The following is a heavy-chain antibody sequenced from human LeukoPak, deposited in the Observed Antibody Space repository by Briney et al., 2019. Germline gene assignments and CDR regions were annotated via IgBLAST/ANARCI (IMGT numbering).Heavy chain of an antibody. V-gene: IGHV3-21*01. CDR3: ARGAVAGGFDC. Sequence: GGSLRLSCAASGFTFSSYSMNWVRQAPGKGLEWVSSISSSSSYIYYADSVKGRFTISRDNAKNSLYLQMNSLRAEGTAVYYCARGAVAGGFDCWGQGTLVTVSS. CDR1: GFTFSSYS. J-gene: IGHJ4*02. CDR2: ISSSSSYI. D-gene: IGHD6-19*01.